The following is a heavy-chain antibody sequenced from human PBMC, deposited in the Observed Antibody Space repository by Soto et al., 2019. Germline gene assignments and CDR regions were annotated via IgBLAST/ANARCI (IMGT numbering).Heavy chain of an antibody. CDR1: GFTFSSYG. V-gene: IGHV3-30*18. D-gene: IGHD6-19*01. CDR3: AKDTLSAGDKGSVAGSRPGYYYGMDV. J-gene: IGHJ6*02. Sequence: GGSLRLSCAASGFTFSSYGMHWVRQAPGKGLEWVAVISYDGSNKYYADSVKGRFTISRDNSKNTLYLHMNGLRAEDTAVYYCAKDTLSAGDKGSVAGSRPGYYYGMDVWGQGTTVTVSS. CDR2: ISYDGSNK.